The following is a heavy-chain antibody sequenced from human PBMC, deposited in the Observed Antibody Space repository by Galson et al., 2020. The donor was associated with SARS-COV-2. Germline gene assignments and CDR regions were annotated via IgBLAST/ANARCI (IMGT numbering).Heavy chain of an antibody. CDR2: IWYDGSNK. CDR3: ARDLRLGELSPRGPY. J-gene: IGHJ4*02. Sequence: GGSLRLSCAASGFTFSSYGMHWVRQAPGKGLEWVAVIWYDGSNKYYAASVKGRFTISRDNSKNTLYLQMNSLRAEDTAVYYCARDLRLGELSPRGPYWGQGTLVTVSS. CDR1: GFTFSSYG. D-gene: IGHD3-16*02. V-gene: IGHV3-33*01.